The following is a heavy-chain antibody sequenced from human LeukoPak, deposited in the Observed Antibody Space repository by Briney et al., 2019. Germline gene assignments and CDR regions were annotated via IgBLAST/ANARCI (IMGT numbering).Heavy chain of an antibody. V-gene: IGHV4-59*08. CDR3: ARQLDGYNAFDI. D-gene: IGHD5-24*01. J-gene: IGHJ3*02. CDR2: IYYSGST. CDR1: GGSISSYY. Sequence: SETLSLTCTVSGGSISSYYWSWIRQPPGKGLEWIGYIYYSGSTNYNPSPKSRVTISVDTSKNQFPLKLSSVTAADTAVYYCARQLDGYNAFDIWGQGTMVTVSS.